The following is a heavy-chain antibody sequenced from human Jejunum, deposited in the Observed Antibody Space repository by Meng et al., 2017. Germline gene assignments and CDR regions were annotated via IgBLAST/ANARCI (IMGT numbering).Heavy chain of an antibody. CDR2: GHPSTSSA. D-gene: IGHD3-10*01. V-gene: IGHV1-46*02. CDR1: VGTANIYN. J-gene: IGHJ4*02. CDR3: ATDTRAPHY. Sequence: QVQLVHAGAGVRQAWASETLSVKASVGTANIYNAGCLRQAPRQGLGWMGMGHPSTSSASYAPRFQGRLTMTRDTYTNTLQMEPTSLQFEDTVMYCCATDTRAPHYWGQGTLVTVSS.